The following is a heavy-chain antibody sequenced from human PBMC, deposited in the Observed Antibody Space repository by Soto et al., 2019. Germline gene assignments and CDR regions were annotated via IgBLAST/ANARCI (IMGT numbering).Heavy chain of an antibody. J-gene: IGHJ4*02. Sequence: QVQLVESGGGVVQPGRSLRLSCAASGFTFSDYGNHWVRQAPGKGLEWVAAISYDGRNEYYADSVKGRFTISRDNSKNTLYLHVNSLRAEDTAVYYCAKDFYSGVTRPFDYWGQGTLVTVSS. V-gene: IGHV3-30*18. CDR3: AKDFYSGVTRPFDY. CDR1: GFTFSDYG. D-gene: IGHD3-10*01. CDR2: ISYDGRNE.